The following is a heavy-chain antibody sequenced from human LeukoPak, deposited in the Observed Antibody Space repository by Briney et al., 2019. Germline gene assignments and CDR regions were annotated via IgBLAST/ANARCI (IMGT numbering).Heavy chain of an antibody. CDR1: GDSFSRSSYY. Sequence: SETLSLTCTVSGDSFSRSSYYWTWIRQPPGKGLEWIGYIYYIGSTNYNPSLKSRLTMSVDTSKNQFSLRLSSVIAADTVVYYCARYLDSTGSFDFWGQGTLVTVSS. CDR3: ARYLDSTGSFDF. J-gene: IGHJ4*02. D-gene: IGHD3-22*01. V-gene: IGHV4-61*01. CDR2: IYYIGST.